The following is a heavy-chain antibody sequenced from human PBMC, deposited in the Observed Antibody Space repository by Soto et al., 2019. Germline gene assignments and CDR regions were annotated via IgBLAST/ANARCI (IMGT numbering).Heavy chain of an antibody. J-gene: IGHJ4*02. CDR1: GGSISSGGYY. CDR2: ISYSGRT. D-gene: IGHD3-22*01. CDR3: ARVVGGYVDC. Sequence: SETLSLTCTVSGGSISSGGYYWSWIRQPPGKGLEWIGYISYSGRTTYSPSLQSRVSISADTSKNHFSLKLTSVTAADTAVYYCARVVGGYVDCWGLGTLVTVSS. V-gene: IGHV4-61*03.